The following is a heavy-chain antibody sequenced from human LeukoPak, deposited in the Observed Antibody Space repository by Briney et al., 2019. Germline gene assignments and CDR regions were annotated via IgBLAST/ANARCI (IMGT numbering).Heavy chain of an antibody. Sequence: AGSLRLSCAASGFTFSRYAMSWVRQAPPKAPDWLSAISGSGGSTYYADSVKGRFTISRDNSKNTLYLQMNSLRAEDTAVYYCARRITIFNYFDYWGQGTLVTVSS. CDR3: ARRITIFNYFDY. CDR2: ISGSGGST. CDR1: GFTFSRYA. J-gene: IGHJ4*02. D-gene: IGHD3-3*01. V-gene: IGHV3-23*01.